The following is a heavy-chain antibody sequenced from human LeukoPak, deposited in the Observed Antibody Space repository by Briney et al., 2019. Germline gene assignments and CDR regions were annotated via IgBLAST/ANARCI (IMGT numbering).Heavy chain of an antibody. CDR2: ISPDGDNE. V-gene: IGHV3-30*18. CDR3: VKDGPYTSSFDY. J-gene: IGHJ4*02. CDR1: GLSFSSYG. Sequence: SGGSLRLSCAASGLSFSSYGMHWVRQGPGKGLEWVAAISPDGDNEYYADSVKGRITISRDNSKDTLYLQMNSLTTDDTAVYYCVKDGPYTSSFDYWGQGTLVTVSS. D-gene: IGHD6-13*01.